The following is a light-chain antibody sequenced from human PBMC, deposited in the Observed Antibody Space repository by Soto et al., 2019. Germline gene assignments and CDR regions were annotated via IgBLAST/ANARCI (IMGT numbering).Light chain of an antibody. CDR2: GTS. J-gene: IGKJ4*01. V-gene: IGKV3-20*01. CDR3: QQYNNWPLT. CDR1: QTVNGNY. Sequence: ETVLTQSPGTLSLSPGERATLSCRASQTVNGNYLGWYQQKPGQAPRLLIYGTSSRATGIPDRFSGSGSGTDFTLTISSLQSEDFAVYYCQQYNNWPLTFGGGTKVEIK.